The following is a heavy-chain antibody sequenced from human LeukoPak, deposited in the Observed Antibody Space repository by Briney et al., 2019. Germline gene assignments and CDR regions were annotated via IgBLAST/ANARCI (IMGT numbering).Heavy chain of an antibody. V-gene: IGHV3-23*01. J-gene: IGHJ4*02. D-gene: IGHD3-22*01. CDR3: AKTHGYFDQ. Sequence: GGSLRLSCVVSGFTFSSYAMTWVRQAPGKGLEWVSVISISAGSTYYADSVKGRFTISRDNSKNTLFLQMNSLRVEDAAMYYCAKTHGYFDQWGQGTLVAVSS. CDR1: GFTFSSYA. CDR2: ISISAGST.